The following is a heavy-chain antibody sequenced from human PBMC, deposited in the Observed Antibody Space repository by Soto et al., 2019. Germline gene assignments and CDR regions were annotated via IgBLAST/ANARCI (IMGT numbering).Heavy chain of an antibody. CDR3: AKDHPIAEGVNWFDP. Sequence: GGSLRLSCAASGFTFSSYAMSWVRQAPGKGLEWVSAISGSGVSTYYADSVKGRFTISRDNSKNTLYLQMNSLRAEDTAVYYCAKDHPIAEGVNWFDPWGQGTLVTVSS. CDR1: GFTFSSYA. D-gene: IGHD6-13*01. J-gene: IGHJ5*02. CDR2: ISGSGVST. V-gene: IGHV3-23*01.